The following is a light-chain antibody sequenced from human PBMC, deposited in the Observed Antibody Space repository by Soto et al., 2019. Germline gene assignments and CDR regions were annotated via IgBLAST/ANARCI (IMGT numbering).Light chain of an antibody. V-gene: IGKV3-11*01. J-gene: IGKJ1*01. CDR1: QSVSSY. CDR3: SQASGLPWT. CDR2: DAS. Sequence: EIVLTQSPSTVSLSPGERATLSCRASQSVSSYLAWYQQKPGQAPRLLIYDASNRATGIPARFSGSGSGTDFTLTVGCRVPNEFSVYYCSQASGLPWTFAQGTK.